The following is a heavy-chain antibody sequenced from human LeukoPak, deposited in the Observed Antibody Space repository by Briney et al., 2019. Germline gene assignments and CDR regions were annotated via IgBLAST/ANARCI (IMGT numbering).Heavy chain of an antibody. CDR2: IYPGDSDT. D-gene: IGHD3-10*01. J-gene: IGHJ4*02. CDR3: ARLISGNYYNGVDY. CDR1: GYSFNTYW. Sequence: PGESLKTSCKGSGYSFNTYWIGWVRQMPGKGLEWMGNIYPGDSDTRYSPSFQGQVTISAAKSISTAYLQWSSLKASDTAMYYCARLISGNYYNGVDYWGQGTLVTVSS. V-gene: IGHV5-51*01.